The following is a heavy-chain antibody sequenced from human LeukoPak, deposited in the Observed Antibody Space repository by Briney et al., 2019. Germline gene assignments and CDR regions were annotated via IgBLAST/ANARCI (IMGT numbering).Heavy chain of an antibody. Sequence: GGSLRLSCAASGFTFSNYAMSWVRQAPGKGLEWVAVISYDGSKKYYADSVKGRFTISRDNSKNTLYLQMNSLRAEDTAVYYCARAVNAFDIWGQGTMVTVSS. V-gene: IGHV3-30-3*01. CDR1: GFTFSNYA. CDR2: ISYDGSKK. D-gene: IGHD3-10*01. J-gene: IGHJ3*02. CDR3: ARAVNAFDI.